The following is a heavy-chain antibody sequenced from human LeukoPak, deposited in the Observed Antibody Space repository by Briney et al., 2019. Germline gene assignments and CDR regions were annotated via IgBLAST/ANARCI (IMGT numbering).Heavy chain of an antibody. J-gene: IGHJ5*02. D-gene: IGHD6-13*01. Sequence: KPSETLSLTCAVYGVSLSGYYWSWIRQPPGKGLEWIGEINHDGSTTYNPSLKGRVTMSLDTSKNQLSLRVSPVTAADTAIYYCARWLAAVPKMFDPWGRGIPVIASS. V-gene: IGHV4-34*01. CDR2: INHDGST. CDR1: GVSLSGYY. CDR3: ARWLAAVPKMFDP.